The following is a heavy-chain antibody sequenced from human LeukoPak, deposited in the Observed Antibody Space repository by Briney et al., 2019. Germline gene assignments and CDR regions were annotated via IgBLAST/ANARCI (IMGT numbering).Heavy chain of an antibody. CDR1: GFTFSSYW. D-gene: IGHD2-2*02. CDR3: ARAGGYCSSTSCYTGPTLDY. V-gene: IGHV3-7*01. CDR2: IKQDGSEK. J-gene: IGHJ4*02. Sequence: PGGSLRLSCAASGFTFSSYWMSWVRQAPGKGLEWVANIKQDGSEKYYVDSVKGRFTIFRDNAKNSLYLQMNSLRAEDTAVYYCARAGGYCSSTSCYTGPTLDYWGQGTLVTVSS.